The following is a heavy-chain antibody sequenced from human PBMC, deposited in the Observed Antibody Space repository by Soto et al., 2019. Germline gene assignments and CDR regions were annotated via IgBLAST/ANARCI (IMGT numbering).Heavy chain of an antibody. CDR2: IYYSGST. D-gene: IGHD2-15*01. V-gene: IGHV4-31*03. CDR3: AIGYCSGGTCYDAFDI. J-gene: IGHJ3*02. Sequence: QVQLQESGPGLVKPSQTLSLTCTVSGGSISSGGYYWSWIRQHPGKGLEWIGYIYYSGSTYYNPSLTSRVTISVDTSKNQFSLKLSSVTAADTAVYYCAIGYCSGGTCYDAFDIWGQGTMVTVSS. CDR1: GGSISSGGYY.